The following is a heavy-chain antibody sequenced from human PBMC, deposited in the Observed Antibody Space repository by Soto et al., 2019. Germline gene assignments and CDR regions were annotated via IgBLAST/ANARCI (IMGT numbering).Heavy chain of an antibody. V-gene: IGHV4-39*01. CDR3: ARVISSSSSLGLPYYYYGMDV. Sequence: QLRLQESGPGLVKPSETLSLTCTVSGGSISSRSYYWGWIRQPPGKGLEWIGSIYYSGSTYYNPSLSSRVTMYVDTSNFPFALKLSSVTAADTAVYYCARVISSSSSLGLPYYYYGMDVWGQGTTVTVSS. J-gene: IGHJ6*02. CDR2: IYYSGST. D-gene: IGHD6-6*01. CDR1: GGSISSRSYY.